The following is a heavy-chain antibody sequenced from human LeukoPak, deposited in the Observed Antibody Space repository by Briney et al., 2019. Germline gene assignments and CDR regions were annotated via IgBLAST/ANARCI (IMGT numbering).Heavy chain of an antibody. J-gene: IGHJ3*02. V-gene: IGHV3-64D*06. D-gene: IGHD2-15*01. CDR3: VKDRAYCSGGSCYPDAFDI. CDR2: ISSNGGST. CDR1: GFTFSIYA. Sequence: GSLRLSFSASGFTFSIYAMHWVRQAPGKGLEYVSAISSNGGSTYYADSVKGRFTISRDNSKNTLYLQMSSLRAEDTAVYYRVKDRAYCSGGSCYPDAFDIWGQGTMVTVSS.